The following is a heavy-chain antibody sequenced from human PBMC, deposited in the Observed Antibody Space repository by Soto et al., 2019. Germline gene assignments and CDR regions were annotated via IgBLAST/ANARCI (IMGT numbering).Heavy chain of an antibody. J-gene: IGHJ3*02. CDR2: IKTNGSIT. CDR3: ARVSLDDAFDI. Sequence: GGSLRLSCVASGFTFSTYWMHWVRQAPGKGLVWVSHIKTNGSITNYADSVKGRFATSRDNTKNTLYLQMNSLRAEDTAVYYCARVSLDDAFDIWGQGTMVTVSS. D-gene: IGHD1-1*01. CDR1: GFTFSTYW. V-gene: IGHV3-74*01.